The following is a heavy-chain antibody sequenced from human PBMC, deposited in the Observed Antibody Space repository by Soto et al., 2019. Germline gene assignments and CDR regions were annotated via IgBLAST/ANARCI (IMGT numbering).Heavy chain of an antibody. CDR3: ARDFGVVPACFDY. J-gene: IGHJ4*02. D-gene: IGHD3-3*01. V-gene: IGHV3-7*01. Sequence: EVQLVESGGGLVQPGGSLRLSCAASGFTFSSYWMSWVRQAPGKGLEWVANIKQDGSEKYYVYPVKGRFTISRDNAKNPLYLQMNSLRAEDTAVYYCARDFGVVPACFDYWGQGTLVTVSS. CDR1: GFTFSSYW. CDR2: IKQDGSEK.